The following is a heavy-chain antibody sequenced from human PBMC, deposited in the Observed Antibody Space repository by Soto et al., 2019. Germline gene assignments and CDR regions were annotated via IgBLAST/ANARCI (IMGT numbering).Heavy chain of an antibody. CDR2: ISGSGGST. J-gene: IGHJ6*03. CDR3: ASLRRSSSSYYYYYMDV. Sequence: PGGSLRLSCAASGFTFGSYAMSWVRQAPGKGLEWVSAISGSGGSTYYADSVKGRFTISRDNSKNTLYLQMNSLRAEDTAVYYCASLRRSSSSYYYYYMDVWGKGTTVTVSS. D-gene: IGHD6-6*01. V-gene: IGHV3-23*01. CDR1: GFTFGSYA.